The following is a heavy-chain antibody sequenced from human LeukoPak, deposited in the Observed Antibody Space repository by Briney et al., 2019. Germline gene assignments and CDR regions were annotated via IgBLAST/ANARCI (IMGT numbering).Heavy chain of an antibody. CDR1: GFTFSSYS. CDR2: ISSSSSTI. Sequence: PGGSLRLSCAASGFTFSSYSMNWVRQAPGKGLEWVSYISSSSSTIYYADSVKGRFTISRDNSKNTLYLQMNSLRAEDTAVYYCAKAFWSYGAFDIWGQGTMVTVSS. J-gene: IGHJ3*02. D-gene: IGHD1-26*01. V-gene: IGHV3-48*01. CDR3: AKAFWSYGAFDI.